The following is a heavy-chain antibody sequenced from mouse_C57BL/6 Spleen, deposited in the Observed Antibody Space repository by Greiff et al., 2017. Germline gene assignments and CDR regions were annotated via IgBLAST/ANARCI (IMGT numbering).Heavy chain of an antibody. Sequence: VQLQQSGAELVRPGASVKLSCTASGFNIKDDYMHWVKQRPEQGLEWIGWIDPENGDTEYASKFQGKATITADTSSNTAYLQLSSLTSEDTAVYYCTTPYYYGSSWDAMDYWGQGTSVTVSS. J-gene: IGHJ4*01. CDR2: IDPENGDT. D-gene: IGHD1-1*01. V-gene: IGHV14-4*01. CDR3: TTPYYYGSSWDAMDY. CDR1: GFNIKDDY.